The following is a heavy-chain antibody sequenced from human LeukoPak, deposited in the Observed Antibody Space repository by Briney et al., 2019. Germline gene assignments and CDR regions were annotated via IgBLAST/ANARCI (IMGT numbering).Heavy chain of an antibody. CDR1: GFTFSSCG. CDR2: ISGSGGST. J-gene: IGHJ3*02. V-gene: IGHV3-23*01. D-gene: IGHD6-13*01. CDR3: AKDPAARTYPRATFDI. Sequence: GGTLRLSCAASGFTFSSCGMSWVRQAPGKGLQWVSAISGSGGSTYYADSVKGRFTISRDNSKNTLYLQMNSLRAEDTAVYYCAKDPAARTYPRATFDIWGQGTMVTVSS.